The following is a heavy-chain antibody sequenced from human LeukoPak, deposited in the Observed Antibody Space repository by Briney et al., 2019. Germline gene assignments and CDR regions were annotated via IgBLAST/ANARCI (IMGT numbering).Heavy chain of an antibody. CDR3: ARVISGYYQREPGWFDP. Sequence: PSETLSLTCTVSGGSISSYYWSWIRQPAGKGLEWIGRIYTSGSTNYNPSLKSRVTMSVDTSKNQFSLKLSSVTAADAAVYYCARVISGYYQREPGWFDPWGQGTLVTVSS. J-gene: IGHJ5*02. V-gene: IGHV4-4*07. CDR1: GGSISSYY. D-gene: IGHD3-22*01. CDR2: IYTSGST.